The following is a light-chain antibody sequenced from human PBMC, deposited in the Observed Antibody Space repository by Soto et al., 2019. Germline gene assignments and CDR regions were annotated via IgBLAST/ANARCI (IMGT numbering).Light chain of an antibody. CDR2: DAS. J-gene: IGKJ1*01. CDR1: QSISSW. V-gene: IGKV1-5*01. CDR3: QQYNSYSWT. Sequence: DIQMTQSPSPLSASVGDRVTITCRASQSISSWLAWYQQKPGKAPKLMIYDASSLESGVPSRFSGSGSGTEFTLTISSLQPDDVATYYCQQYNSYSWTLGQGTKVDI.